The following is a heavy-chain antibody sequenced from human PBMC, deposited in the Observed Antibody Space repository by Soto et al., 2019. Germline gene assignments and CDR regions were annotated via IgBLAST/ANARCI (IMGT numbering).Heavy chain of an antibody. Sequence: SETLSLTCTVSGGSISSSSYYWGWIRQPPGKGLEWIGSIYYSGYTYYNPSLKSRVTIYVDTSKNQFSLKLSSVTAADTAVYYCVRHIVPGPWYQLLSYYYYGMDVWGQGTTVPVSS. CDR2: IYYSGYT. D-gene: IGHD2-2*01. V-gene: IGHV4-39*01. CDR3: VRHIVPGPWYQLLSYYYYGMDV. J-gene: IGHJ6*02. CDR1: GGSISSSSYY.